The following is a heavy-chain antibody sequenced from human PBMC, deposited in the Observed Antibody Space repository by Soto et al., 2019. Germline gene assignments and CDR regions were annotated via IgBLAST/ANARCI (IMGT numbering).Heavy chain of an antibody. D-gene: IGHD4-17*01. Sequence: QVQLVQSGAEVKKPGASVKVSCKVSGYTLNEVAMHWVRQAPGKGLEWLGGFDPDEAETIYAQHFPGRVTMTEATSTDTVYMELSSLRSEDTALHFCTTYHGDYNFDHWGQGTLVTVSS. CDR2: FDPDEAET. CDR3: TTYHGDYNFDH. CDR1: GYTLNEVA. J-gene: IGHJ5*02. V-gene: IGHV1-24*01.